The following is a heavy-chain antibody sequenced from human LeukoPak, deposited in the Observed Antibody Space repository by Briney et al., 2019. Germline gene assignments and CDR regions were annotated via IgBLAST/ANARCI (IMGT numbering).Heavy chain of an antibody. J-gene: IGHJ5*02. V-gene: IGHV3-30*18. Sequence: GGSLRLSCAASGFTFSSYGMHWVRQAPGKGLEWVAGISYDGSNKYYADSVKGRFTISRDNYKHTLYLQMNRLRAEDTAVYYCAKDRQTGGINWFDPWGQGTLVTVSS. CDR2: ISYDGSNK. CDR1: GFTFSSYG. D-gene: IGHD7-27*01. CDR3: AKDRQTGGINWFDP.